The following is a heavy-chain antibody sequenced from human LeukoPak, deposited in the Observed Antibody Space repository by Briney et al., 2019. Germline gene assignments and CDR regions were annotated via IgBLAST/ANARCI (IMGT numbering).Heavy chain of an antibody. CDR2: ISYDGSNK. J-gene: IGHJ4*02. V-gene: IGHV3-30*03. CDR1: GFTFSSYG. D-gene: IGHD2-21*01. Sequence: GGSLRLSCAASGFTFSSYGMHWVRQAPGKGLEWVAVISYDGSNKYYADAVKGRFTISRDNSKNTLYLQMNSLRAEDTAIYYCARGHMTIAVEEVGFDYWGQGTLVTVSS. CDR3: ARGHMTIAVEEVGFDY.